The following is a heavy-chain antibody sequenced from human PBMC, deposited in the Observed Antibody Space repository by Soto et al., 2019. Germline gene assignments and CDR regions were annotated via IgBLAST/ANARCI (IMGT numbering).Heavy chain of an antibody. J-gene: IGHJ6*02. Sequence: EVQLLESGGGLVQSGGSLRLSCAASGFIFNKSVMSWVRQAPGKGLEWVSGISTSGPSTYYADSVKGRFTISRDHSNFTRTMDLHMNSLSTEDTGVYFCAKDTREFKTGNLFYGTDVWGQGTTVTVSS. CDR2: ISTSGPST. D-gene: IGHD3-9*01. V-gene: IGHV3-23*01. CDR3: AKDTREFKTGNLFYGTDV. CDR1: GFIFNKSV.